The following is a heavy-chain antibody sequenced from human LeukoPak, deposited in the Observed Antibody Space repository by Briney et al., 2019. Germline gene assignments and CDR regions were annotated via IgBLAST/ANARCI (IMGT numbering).Heavy chain of an antibody. J-gene: IGHJ4*02. CDR1: GFTFSSYA. Sequence: GGSLRLSCAASGFTFSSYAMSWVREAPGKGLEWVSAISGNGGNTYLADSVRGRFTISRDNSKNTLYLQMNSLRAEDTAVYYCAKNLEYVHIVGNFDYWGQGTLVTVSS. CDR3: AKNLEYVHIVGNFDY. CDR2: ISGNGGNT. V-gene: IGHV3-23*01. D-gene: IGHD5-12*01.